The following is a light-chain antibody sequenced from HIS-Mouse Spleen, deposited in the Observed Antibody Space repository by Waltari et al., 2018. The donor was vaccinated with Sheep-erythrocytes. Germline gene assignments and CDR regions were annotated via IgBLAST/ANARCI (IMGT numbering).Light chain of an antibody. V-gene: IGKV1-8*01. CDR3: QQYYSYPPT. Sequence: AIRMTQSPSSFSASTGDRVTIPCRASQGISSYLAWYQQKPGKAPKLLIYAASTLQSGVPSRFSGSGSGTDFTLTISCLQSEDFATYYCQQYYSYPPTFGQGTKVKIK. CDR1: QGISSY. J-gene: IGKJ1*01. CDR2: AAS.